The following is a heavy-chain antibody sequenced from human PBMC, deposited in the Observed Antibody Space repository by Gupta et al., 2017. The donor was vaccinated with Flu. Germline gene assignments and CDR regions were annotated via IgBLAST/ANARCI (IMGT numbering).Heavy chain of an antibody. J-gene: IGHJ3*02. D-gene: IGHD4-17*01. CDR2: ISGSGGRT. V-gene: IGHV3-23*01. CDR1: GFTFNSHA. CDR3: ASSFGDYEGAFDM. Sequence: EVPLLESGGGLVQPGGSLRLSCAASGFTFNSHAMSWVRQAPGRGLEWVSAISGSGGRTYYADSVKGRFTISRDNSRNTLHLQMSSLRVSDTAVYYCASSFGDYEGAFDMWGQGTMVTGSS.